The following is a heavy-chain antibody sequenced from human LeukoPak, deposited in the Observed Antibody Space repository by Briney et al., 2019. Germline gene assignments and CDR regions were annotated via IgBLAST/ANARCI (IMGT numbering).Heavy chain of an antibody. Sequence: PGGSLRLSCAASGLTFSDHYMTWLRQAPGKGLEWVSYISSSSNTMFYTDSVKGRFTVSRDNAKNSLYLQMNSLRVDDTAVYYCAKGADYYGSGTYGPSDYWGQGTLVTVSS. CDR1: GLTFSDHY. CDR2: ISSSSNTM. CDR3: AKGADYYGSGTYGPSDY. J-gene: IGHJ4*02. V-gene: IGHV3-11*04. D-gene: IGHD3-10*01.